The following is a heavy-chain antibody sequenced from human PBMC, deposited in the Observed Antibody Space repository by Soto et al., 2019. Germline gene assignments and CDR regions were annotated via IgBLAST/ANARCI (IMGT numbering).Heavy chain of an antibody. CDR1: GGSVSSGSFY. Sequence: NPSETLSLTCTVSGGSVSSGSFYWSWIRQPPGKGLEWIGLIYYSGSTNYNPSLKSRVTISVDTSKNQFSLKLSSVTAADTAVYYCASHSSHWPFFDFWGQGTLVTVSS. CDR3: ASHSSHWPFFDF. CDR2: IYYSGST. J-gene: IGHJ4*02. V-gene: IGHV4-61*01. D-gene: IGHD6-13*01.